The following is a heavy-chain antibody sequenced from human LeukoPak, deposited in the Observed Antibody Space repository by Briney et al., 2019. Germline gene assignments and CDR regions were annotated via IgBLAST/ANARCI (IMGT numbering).Heavy chain of an antibody. CDR2: IYSGGST. V-gene: IGHV3-53*01. J-gene: IGHJ4*02. CDR1: GFTVSSNY. Sequence: GGSLRLSCAASGFTVSSNYMSWVRQAPGKGLEWVSVIYSGGSTYYADSVKGRFTISRDNSKNTLYLQMNSLRAEDTAVYYCARSEGGSSWYNYFDYWGQGTLVTVSS. CDR3: ARSEGGSSWYNYFDY. D-gene: IGHD6-13*01.